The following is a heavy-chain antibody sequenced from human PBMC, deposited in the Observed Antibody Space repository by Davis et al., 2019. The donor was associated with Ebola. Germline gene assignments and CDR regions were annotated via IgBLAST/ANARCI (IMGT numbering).Heavy chain of an antibody. V-gene: IGHV3-23*01. CDR1: GFPFRRYV. Sequence: GESLNTPRASSGFPFRRYVLSWVRQAPGKGLEWVSSLSARSDPTYYADSVQGRFTISRDNSTTTVYLQMNAVRAEDTAVYYCAKPQYTSGWYGDHYHGLHVWGQGTTVTVSS. D-gene: IGHD6-19*01. CDR3: AKPQYTSGWYGDHYHGLHV. J-gene: IGHJ6*02. CDR2: LSARSDPT.